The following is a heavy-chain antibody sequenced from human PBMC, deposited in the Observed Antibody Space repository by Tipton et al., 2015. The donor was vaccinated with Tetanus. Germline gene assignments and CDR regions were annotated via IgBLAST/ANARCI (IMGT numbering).Heavy chain of an antibody. Sequence: TLSLTCAVYGGSFSGYYCTWIRQSPGKGLEWIGEIHPSGIVSYTPSLKSRVAILLDTSANQFSLRLTSVTAADTAVYYCARGEDTYKSGNYWGQGTLVTVSS. CDR2: IHPSGIV. J-gene: IGHJ4*02. CDR1: GGSFSGYY. CDR3: ARGEDTYKSGNY. D-gene: IGHD5-24*01. V-gene: IGHV4-34*01.